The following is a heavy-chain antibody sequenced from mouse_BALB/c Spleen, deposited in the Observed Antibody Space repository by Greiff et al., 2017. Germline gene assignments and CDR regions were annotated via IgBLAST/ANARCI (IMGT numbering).Heavy chain of an antibody. J-gene: IGHJ2*01. CDR1: GYNFTSYW. Sequence: QVQLQQPGAELVKPGTSVKLSCKASGYNFTSYWINWVKLRPGQGLEWIGDIYPGSGSTNYNEKFKSKATLTVDTSSSTAYMQLSSLASEDSALYYWASFYGKEGDFDYWGQGTTLTVSS. D-gene: IGHD2-1*01. CDR3: ASFYGKEGDFDY. CDR2: IYPGSGST. V-gene: IGHV1-55*01.